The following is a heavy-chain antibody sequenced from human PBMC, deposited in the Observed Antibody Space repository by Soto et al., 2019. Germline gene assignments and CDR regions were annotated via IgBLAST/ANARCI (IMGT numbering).Heavy chain of an antibody. CDR3: ARRVVSPSHYFDP. J-gene: IGHJ5*02. Sequence: SETLSLTCTVSGDSISRSTYYWAWIRQPPGKEMEWIASIYFTGSTHYNPSLTSRVTISRDTSKNQFSLKLTFVTAADTAVYYCARRVVSPSHYFDPWGQGTLVTVSS. V-gene: IGHV4-39*01. D-gene: IGHD3-22*01. CDR2: IYFTGST. CDR1: GDSISRSTYY.